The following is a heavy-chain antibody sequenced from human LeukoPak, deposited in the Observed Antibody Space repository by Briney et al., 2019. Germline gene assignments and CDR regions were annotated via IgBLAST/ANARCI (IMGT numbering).Heavy chain of an antibody. CDR1: GFTFSSYW. CDR3: AKYYDSSYYYGRFDY. D-gene: IGHD3-22*01. CDR2: INSDGSST. J-gene: IGHJ4*02. V-gene: IGHV3-74*01. Sequence: GGSLRLSCAASGFTFSSYWMHWVRHAPGKGLVWVSRINSDGSSTSYADSVKGRFTISRDNAKNSLYLQMNSLRAEDTALYYCAKYYDSSYYYGRFDYWGQGTLVTVSS.